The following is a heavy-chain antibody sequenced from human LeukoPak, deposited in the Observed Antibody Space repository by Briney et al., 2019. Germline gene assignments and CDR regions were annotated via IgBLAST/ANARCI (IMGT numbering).Heavy chain of an antibody. CDR1: GGTFSSYA. CDR3: ARDTMVRGVICYGMDV. D-gene: IGHD3-10*01. Sequence: GASVKVSCKASGGTFSSYAISWVRQAPGQGLEWMGGIIPIFGTANYAQKFQGRVTITADESTSTAYMGLSSLRSEDTAVYYCARDTMVRGVICYGMDVWGQGTTVTVSS. CDR2: IIPIFGTA. J-gene: IGHJ6*02. V-gene: IGHV1-69*13.